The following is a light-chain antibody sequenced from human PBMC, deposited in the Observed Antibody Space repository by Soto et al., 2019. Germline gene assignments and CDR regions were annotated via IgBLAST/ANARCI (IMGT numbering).Light chain of an antibody. CDR1: QGISSY. CDR3: QQRKDYPLT. V-gene: IGKV1-9*01. CDR2: AAS. J-gene: IGKJ4*01. Sequence: DIQLTQSPSLLSASVGDRVTITCRASQGISSYLAWFQQKPGRAPKLLVYAASTLQSGVPSRFSGSGSGTEFTLTIGSLQPEDFATYYCQQRKDYPLTFGGGTKVDIK.